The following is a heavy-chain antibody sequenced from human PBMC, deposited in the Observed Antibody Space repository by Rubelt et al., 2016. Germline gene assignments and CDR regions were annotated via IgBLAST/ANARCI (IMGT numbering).Heavy chain of an antibody. CDR1: GFTFSIFG. Sequence: GGGLIQPGGSLRLSCAASGFTFSIFGMSWVRQAPGKGLVWVSRSNEGGSRTDYADSVRGRFTISRDNAKSSLYLQMDNLRAEDTAVNYCARGYLSNSFDYWGQGTLVTVSS. CDR2: SNEGGSRT. J-gene: IGHJ4*02. CDR3: ARGYLSNSFDY. D-gene: IGHD4-11*01. V-gene: IGHV3-23*01.